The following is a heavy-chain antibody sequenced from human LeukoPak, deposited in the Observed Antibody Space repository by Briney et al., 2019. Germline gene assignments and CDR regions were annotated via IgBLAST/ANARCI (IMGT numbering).Heavy chain of an antibody. D-gene: IGHD3-9*01. J-gene: IGHJ4*02. CDR3: TRLGGSNYDILTGYYN. Sequence: TGGSLRLSCAASGFTFSGSAMRWVRQASGKGLEWVGRIRSKANSYATAYAASVKGRFTISRDDSKNTAYLQMNSLKTEDTAVYYCTRLGGSNYDILTGYYNWGQGTLVTVSS. V-gene: IGHV3-73*01. CDR2: IRSKANSYAT. CDR1: GFTFSGSA.